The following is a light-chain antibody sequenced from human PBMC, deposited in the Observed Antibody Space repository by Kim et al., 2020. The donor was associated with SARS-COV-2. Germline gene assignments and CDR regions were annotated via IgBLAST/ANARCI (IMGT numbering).Light chain of an antibody. CDR1: SRDVGGYNY. CDR3: SSYITGDTGV. CDR2: DVT. J-gene: IGLJ3*02. V-gene: IGLV2-14*03. Sequence: GQSLTFSCTGTSRDVGGYNYVSWYQQHPDKAPKLIIYDVTKRPSGVSTRFSGSKSDNTASLTISGLQAEDEAHYYCSSYITGDTGVFGGGTQLTVL.